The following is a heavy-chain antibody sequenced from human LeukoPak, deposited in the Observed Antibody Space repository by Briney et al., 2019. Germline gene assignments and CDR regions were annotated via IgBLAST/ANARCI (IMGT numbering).Heavy chain of an antibody. J-gene: IGHJ4*02. CDR2: IYYSGST. CDR3: ARGFDSKSTYFDY. D-gene: IGHD5-12*01. V-gene: IGHV4-59*01. Sequence: PSETLSLTCTVSGGSISNVYWNWIRQPPGKGLEWIGYIYYSGSTNYNPSLKSRVTISVGTSKNQFSLELSSVTAADTAVYYCARGFDSKSTYFDYWGQGTLVTVSS. CDR1: GGSISNVY.